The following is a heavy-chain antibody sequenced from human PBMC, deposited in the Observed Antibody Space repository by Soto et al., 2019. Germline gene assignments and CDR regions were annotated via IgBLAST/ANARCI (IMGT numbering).Heavy chain of an antibody. CDR1: GGSISSGGYY. J-gene: IGHJ4*02. Sequence: SETLSLTCTVSGGSISSGGYYWGWIRQHPGKGLEWIGYIYHSGITNYNPSLKSRVTISGDTSKNQFSLKLSSVTAADTAVYYCARLGGSYAVPHFDYWGQGTLVTVSS. D-gene: IGHD1-26*01. CDR2: IYHSGIT. CDR3: ARLGGSYAVPHFDY. V-gene: IGHV4-31*03.